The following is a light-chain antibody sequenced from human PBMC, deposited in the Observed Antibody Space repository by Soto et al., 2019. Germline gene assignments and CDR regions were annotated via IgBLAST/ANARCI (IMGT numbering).Light chain of an antibody. V-gene: IGKV3-11*01. J-gene: IGKJ1*01. CDR1: QSVSSY. Sequence: EIVLTQSPATLSVSPGVGATLSCRASQSVSSYLAWYQQKPGQTPRLLIYDASNRATGIPARFSGSGSGTDFTLTISSLEPEDFAVYYCQQRSNWPPTFGQGTKVDIK. CDR3: QQRSNWPPT. CDR2: DAS.